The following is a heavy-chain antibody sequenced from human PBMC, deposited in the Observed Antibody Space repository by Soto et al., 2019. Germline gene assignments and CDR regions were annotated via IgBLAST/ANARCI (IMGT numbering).Heavy chain of an antibody. CDR2: IIPIFGTA. V-gene: IGHV1-69*13. CDR1: GGTFSSYA. Sequence: SVKASCKASGGTFSSYAISWVRQAPGQGLEWMGGIIPIFGTANYAQKFQGRVTITADESTSTAYMELSSLRSEDTAVYYCARAMVASDAFDIWGQATMVTVSS. CDR3: ARAMVASDAFDI. J-gene: IGHJ3*02. D-gene: IGHD2-15*01.